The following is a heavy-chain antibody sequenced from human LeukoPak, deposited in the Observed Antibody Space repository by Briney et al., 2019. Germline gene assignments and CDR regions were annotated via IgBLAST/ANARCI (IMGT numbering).Heavy chain of an antibody. CDR3: ARGRWLQLGAFDI. Sequence: SETLSLTCTVSGGSISSYYWSWIRQPPGKGLEWIGYIYYSGSTNYNPSLKSRVTISVDTSKTQFSLKLSSVTAADTAVYYCARGRWLQLGAFDIWGQGTMVTVSS. J-gene: IGHJ3*02. D-gene: IGHD5-24*01. CDR2: IYYSGST. V-gene: IGHV4-59*01. CDR1: GGSISSYY.